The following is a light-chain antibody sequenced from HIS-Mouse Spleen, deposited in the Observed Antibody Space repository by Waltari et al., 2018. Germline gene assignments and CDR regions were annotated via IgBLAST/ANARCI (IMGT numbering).Light chain of an antibody. Sequence: QSALTQPASVSGSPGQSITISCTGTSSDVGGYNYVSCYQQHPGKAPKLMIYDVSNRPPGVSNRFSGSKSGTTASLTISGLQAEDEADYYCSSYTSSSFNVVFGGGTKLTVL. CDR3: SSYTSSSFNVV. V-gene: IGLV2-14*03. CDR1: SSDVGGYNY. CDR2: DVS. J-gene: IGLJ2*01.